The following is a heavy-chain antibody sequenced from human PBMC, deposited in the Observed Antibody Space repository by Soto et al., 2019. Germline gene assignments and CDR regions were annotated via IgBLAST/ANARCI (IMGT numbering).Heavy chain of an antibody. V-gene: IGHV4-39*01. CDR3: ARQRGTYSSSSREFDY. CDR1: GGSISSSSYY. D-gene: IGHD6-6*01. J-gene: IGHJ4*02. Sequence: KPSETLSLTCTVSGGSISSSSYYWGWIGQPPGKGLEWIGSIYYSGSTYYNPSLKSRVTISVDTSKNQFSLKLSSVTAADTAVYYCARQRGTYSSSSREFDYWGQGTLVTVSS. CDR2: IYYSGST.